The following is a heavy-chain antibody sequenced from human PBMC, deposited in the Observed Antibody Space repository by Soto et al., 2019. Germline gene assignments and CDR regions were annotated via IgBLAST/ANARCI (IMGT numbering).Heavy chain of an antibody. CDR3: ATLPPYDSSGYYLDQFDY. Sequence: GASVKVSCKVSGYTLTELSMHWVRQAPGKGLEWMGGFDPEDGETIYAQKFQGRVTMTEDTSTDTAYMELSSLRSEDTAVYYCATLPPYDSSGYYLDQFDYWGQGTLVTVSS. D-gene: IGHD3-22*01. CDR1: GYTLTELS. J-gene: IGHJ4*02. V-gene: IGHV1-24*01. CDR2: FDPEDGET.